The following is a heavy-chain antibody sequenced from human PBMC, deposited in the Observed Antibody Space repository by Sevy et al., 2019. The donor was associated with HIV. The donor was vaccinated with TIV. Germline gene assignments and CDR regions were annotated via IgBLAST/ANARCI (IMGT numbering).Heavy chain of an antibody. D-gene: IGHD1-26*01. J-gene: IGHJ4*02. Sequence: GGCLRLSCAASGFTFTSDYMHWVRQPPGKGLVWVSHINTDGKIIRYADSVKGRFTTSRDNAKNTLYLQMNSMRAEDTAVYYCARGSRGTFGSWGQGTLVTVSS. CDR3: ARGSRGTFGS. CDR2: INTDGKII. CDR1: GFTFTSDY. V-gene: IGHV3-74*01.